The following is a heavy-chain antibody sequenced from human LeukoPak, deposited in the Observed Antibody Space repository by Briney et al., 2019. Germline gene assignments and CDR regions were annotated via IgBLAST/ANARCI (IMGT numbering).Heavy chain of an antibody. CDR1: GFTFNSYS. CDR2: ISGGTGTI. V-gene: IGHV3-48*01. D-gene: IGHD2-15*01. Sequence: GGSLRLSCAASGFTFNSYSMSWVRQAPGKGLEWVSYISGGTGTIYYADSVKGRFTISRDNAKDSLFLQMNSLRAEDTAVYYCARPPSHSSSALIFDYWGQGTLVTVSS. J-gene: IGHJ4*02. CDR3: ARPPSHSSSALIFDY.